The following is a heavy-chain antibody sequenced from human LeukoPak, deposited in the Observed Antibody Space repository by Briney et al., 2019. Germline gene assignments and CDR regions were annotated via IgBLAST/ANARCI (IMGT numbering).Heavy chain of an antibody. Sequence: GGSLRLSCAASGFTFSSYAMSWVRQAPGKGLEWVSAISGSGGSTYYADSVKGRFTISRYNSKNTLYLQMNSLRAEDTAVYYCAKVECSSTSCFYYYYYGMDVWGQGTTVTVSS. CDR2: ISGSGGST. CDR1: GFTFSSYA. CDR3: AKVECSSTSCFYYYYYGMDV. V-gene: IGHV3-23*01. D-gene: IGHD2-2*01. J-gene: IGHJ6*02.